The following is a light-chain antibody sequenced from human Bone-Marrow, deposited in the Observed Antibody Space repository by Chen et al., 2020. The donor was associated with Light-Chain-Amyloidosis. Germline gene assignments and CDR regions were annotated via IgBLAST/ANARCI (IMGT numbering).Light chain of an antibody. J-gene: IGLJ1*01. CDR1: TSDVGRYNL. V-gene: IGLV2-23*01. CDR2: EST. CDR3: CSCVTDFVGGV. Sequence: QSALAQPASVSGSPGQSITISCTGTTSDVGRYNLVSWYQQHPGKAPKLIIYESTKRPSGVSVRFSGSKSGNTASLTISGLQAEDEADYYCCSCVTDFVGGVFGTGTKVT.